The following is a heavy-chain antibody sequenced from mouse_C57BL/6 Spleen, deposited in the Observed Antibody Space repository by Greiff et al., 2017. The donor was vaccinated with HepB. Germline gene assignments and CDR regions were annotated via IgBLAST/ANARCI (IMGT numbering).Heavy chain of an antibody. CDR2: INPNNGGT. CDR1: GYTFTDYN. D-gene: IGHD4-1*01. Sequence: EVKVVESGPELVKPGASVKIPCKASGYTFTDYNMDWVKQSHGKSLEWIGDINPNNGGTIYNQKFKGKATLTVDKSSSTAYMELRSLTSEDTAVYYCARGGGLGPFPFAYWGQGTLVTVSA. V-gene: IGHV1-18*01. J-gene: IGHJ3*01. CDR3: ARGGGLGPFPFAY.